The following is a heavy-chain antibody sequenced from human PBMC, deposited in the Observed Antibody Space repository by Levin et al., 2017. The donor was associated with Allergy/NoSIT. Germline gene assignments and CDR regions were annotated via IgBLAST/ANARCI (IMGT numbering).Heavy chain of an antibody. CDR3: ARGIAARPDYGMDV. CDR1: GFTFSSYA. J-gene: IGHJ6*02. D-gene: IGHD6-6*01. CDR2: ISFDANNK. V-gene: IGHV3-30-3*01. Sequence: GESLKISCAASGFTFSSYAMHWVRQAPGKGLEWVAVISFDANNKYYADSVKGRFTISRDYSKNTLYVQMNSLRAEDTALYYCARGIAARPDYGMDVWGQGTTVTVSS.